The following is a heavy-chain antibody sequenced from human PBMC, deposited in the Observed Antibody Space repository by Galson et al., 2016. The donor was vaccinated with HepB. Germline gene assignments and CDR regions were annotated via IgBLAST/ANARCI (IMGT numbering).Heavy chain of an antibody. CDR1: GYTLTNYA. V-gene: IGHV1-3*04. CDR2: INTVNGET. CDR3: ARNFRGYDYFGMDL. Sequence: SVKVSCKASGYTLTNYAMHWVRQAPGQSLEWLGWINTVNGETKYSQNFQGRFTITRDTSANIVYMETNGLRSDDTAVYYCARNFRGYDYFGMDLWGQGTRVTVSS. J-gene: IGHJ6*02. D-gene: IGHD3-10*01.